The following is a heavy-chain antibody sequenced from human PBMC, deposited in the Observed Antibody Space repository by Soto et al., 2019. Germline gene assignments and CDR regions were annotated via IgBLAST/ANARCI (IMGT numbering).Heavy chain of an antibody. CDR2: VMPIFRTA. V-gene: IGHV1-69*12. Sequence: QVQVVQSGAEVKKPGSSVKVSCKASGGTFSTAAISWVRQAPGQGLEWMGGVMPIFRTADYAQKFQGRVTITADDSTSTPYLQLRNLRSEDPAVYFCARDKVRPQLGGNYYSIMDVWGQGTTVTVSS. CDR3: ARDKVRPQLGGNYYSIMDV. CDR1: GGTFSTAA. J-gene: IGHJ6*02. D-gene: IGHD3-3*02.